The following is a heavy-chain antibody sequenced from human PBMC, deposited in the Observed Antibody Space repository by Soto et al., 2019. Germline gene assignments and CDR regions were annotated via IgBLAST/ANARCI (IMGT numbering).Heavy chain of an antibody. Sequence: QAQLEQSGAEVKKPGASVKVSCKSSGYTFSTSGISWVRQAPGQGLEGMGWISTYNGDANYAQRFQGRVTMTTDTSKSTTFMELRSLTSDDTAVYYCAREGPRPYYYYGMDVWGQGTTGTVSS. CDR3: AREGPRPYYYYGMDV. CDR1: GYTFSTSG. D-gene: IGHD6-6*01. J-gene: IGHJ6*02. V-gene: IGHV1-18*01. CDR2: ISTYNGDA.